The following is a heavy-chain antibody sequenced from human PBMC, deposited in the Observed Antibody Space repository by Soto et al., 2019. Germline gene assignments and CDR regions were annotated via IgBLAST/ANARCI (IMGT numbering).Heavy chain of an antibody. V-gene: IGHV3-9*01. CDR2: IIGNSGTI. J-gene: IGHJ6*02. D-gene: IGHD6-13*01. CDR3: AKDMRGGSSSSRYYYGLDV. CDR1: GFTFDDYA. Sequence: EVQLVESGGGLVQPGRSLRLSCAASGFTFDDYAMHWVRQAPGKGLEWVSGIIGNSGTIVYADSVKGRFTISRDNAKNSLYLQMNSLRGEDTALYYCAKDMRGGSSSSRYYYGLDVWGQGTTVTVSS.